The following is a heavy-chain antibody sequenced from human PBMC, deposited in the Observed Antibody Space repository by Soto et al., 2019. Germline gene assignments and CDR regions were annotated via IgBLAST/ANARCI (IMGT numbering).Heavy chain of an antibody. CDR2: IYYSGST. CDR3: ARVPGIAVAGTGVFYYYYGMDV. CDR1: GGSISSYY. J-gene: IGHJ6*02. D-gene: IGHD6-19*01. V-gene: IGHV4-59*07. Sequence: SDTLSLTYTVSGGSISSYYWSWIRQPPGKGLEWIGYIYYSGSTNYNPFLKSRVTISVDTSKNQFSLKLSSVTAADTAVYYCARVPGIAVAGTGVFYYYYGMDVWGQGTTVTVSS.